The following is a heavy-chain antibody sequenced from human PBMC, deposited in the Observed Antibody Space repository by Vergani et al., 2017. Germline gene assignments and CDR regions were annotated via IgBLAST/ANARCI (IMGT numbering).Heavy chain of an antibody. J-gene: IGHJ4*02. CDR3: AKDRPRDWETPLFLFDY. Sequence: VQLVESGGGLVKSGGSLRLSCVASGFTFTDAWMSWVRQAPGKGLEWVSGISASGGSTYYTDSVKGRFIISRDISKNTLYLQMSSLRADDTAVYYCAKDRPRDWETPLFLFDYWGQGTLVAVSS. CDR2: ISASGGST. CDR1: GFTFTDAW. V-gene: IGHV3-23*04. D-gene: IGHD1-26*01.